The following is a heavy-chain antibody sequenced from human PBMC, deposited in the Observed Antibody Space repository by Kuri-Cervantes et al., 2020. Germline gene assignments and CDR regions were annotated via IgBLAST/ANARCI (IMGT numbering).Heavy chain of an antibody. Sequence: SETLSLTCTVSGGSISSGDYYWSWIRQPPGKGLEWIGYIYYSGSTYYNPSLKSRVTISVDTSKNQFSLKLSSVTAADTAVYYCARASSWYNYYYYGMDVWGQGTTVTVSS. CDR1: GGSISSGDYY. V-gene: IGHV4-30-4*01. D-gene: IGHD6-13*01. CDR2: IYYSGST. J-gene: IGHJ6*02. CDR3: ARASSWYNYYYYGMDV.